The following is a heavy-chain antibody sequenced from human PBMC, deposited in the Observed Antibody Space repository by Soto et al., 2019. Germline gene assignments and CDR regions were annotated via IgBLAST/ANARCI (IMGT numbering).Heavy chain of an antibody. V-gene: IGHV4-59*08. J-gene: IGHJ6*02. CDR3: ARHGGDGYSSSQYCYGMDV. Sequence: QVQLQESGPGLVKPSETLSLTCTVSGGSISYYYWSWIRQPPGKGLEWIGYIYHSGSTNYNPSLKSRVTISVDTSKNQFSLKLSSVTAADTAAYYCARHGGDGYSSSQYCYGMDVWGQGTTVTVSS. CDR1: GGSISYYY. CDR2: IYHSGST. D-gene: IGHD6-13*01.